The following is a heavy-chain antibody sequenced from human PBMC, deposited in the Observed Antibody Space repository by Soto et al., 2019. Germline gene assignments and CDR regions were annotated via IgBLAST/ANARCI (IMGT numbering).Heavy chain of an antibody. CDR1: GFSLSARGVG. CDR3: AHPNPYRSSRIDY. V-gene: IGHV2-5*02. Sequence: QITWKESGPALVKPTQTLTLTCTFSGFSLSARGVGVGWIRQPPGKGLEWLAYIYWDDDKRFSPSLKSRLTSTKDTSKNQVALTMTNMYPVDTGTYYCAHPNPYRSSRIDYWGQGTRVNVSS. CDR2: IYWDDDK. D-gene: IGHD6-6*01. J-gene: IGHJ4*02.